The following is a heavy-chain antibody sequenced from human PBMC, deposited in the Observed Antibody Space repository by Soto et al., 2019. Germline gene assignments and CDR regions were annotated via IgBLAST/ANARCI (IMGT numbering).Heavy chain of an antibody. CDR3: ARGPLYCSSTSCYPNWFDP. Sequence: HPGGSLRLSCAASGFTFSSYGMHWVRQAPGKGLEWVAVIWYDGSNKYYADSVKGRFTISRDNSKNTLYLQMNSLRAEDTAVYYCARGPLYCSSTSCYPNWFDPWGQGTLVTVSS. CDR2: IWYDGSNK. CDR1: GFTFSSYG. D-gene: IGHD2-2*01. J-gene: IGHJ5*02. V-gene: IGHV3-33*01.